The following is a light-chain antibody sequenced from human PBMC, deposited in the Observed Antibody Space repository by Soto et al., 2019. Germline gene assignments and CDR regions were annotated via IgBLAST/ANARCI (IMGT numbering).Light chain of an antibody. CDR1: NIGSKS. V-gene: IGLV3-21*04. CDR2: YDK. Sequence: SYELTQSPSISVAPGQTARVTCGADNIGSKSVHWYQQKPGQAPVLVIYYDKDRPSGIPDRFSGSNSGNTATLTISRVEAGDEADYYCQVWNDSGDHARFGGGTQLTVL. CDR3: QVWNDSGDHAR. J-gene: IGLJ2*01.